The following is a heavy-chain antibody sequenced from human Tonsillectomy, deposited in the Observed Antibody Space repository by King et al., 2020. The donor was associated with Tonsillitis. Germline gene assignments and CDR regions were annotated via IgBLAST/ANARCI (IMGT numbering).Heavy chain of an antibody. V-gene: IGHV3-30-3*01. D-gene: IGHD4-17*01. CDR1: GFTFSSYA. J-gene: IGHJ6*02. CDR3: ARRDGALDYYYYGMDV. CDR2: ISFDGSNK. Sequence: VQLVESGGGVVQPGRSLRLSCAASGFTFSSYAMHWVRQAPGKGLEWGALISFDGSNKEYADSAKGRFTISRDNSKNRLYLQMNSLRAEETAVYYCARRDGALDYYYYGMDVWGQGTTVTVSS.